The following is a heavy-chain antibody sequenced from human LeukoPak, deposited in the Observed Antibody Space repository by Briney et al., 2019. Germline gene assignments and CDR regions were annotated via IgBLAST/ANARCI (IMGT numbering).Heavy chain of an antibody. CDR2: IYYSGST. D-gene: IGHD2-2*03. CDR3: ARAGYCSSTSCQWVPLV. CDR1: GDSMKNYY. Sequence: SETLSLTCTVSGDSMKNYYWIWIRQSPGKGLEWIGYIYYSGSTYYNPSLKSRVTMSVDTSKKQFSLKLSFVTAADTAAYYCARAGYCSSTSCQWVPLVWGQGTTVTVSS. J-gene: IGHJ6*02. V-gene: IGHV4-59*01.